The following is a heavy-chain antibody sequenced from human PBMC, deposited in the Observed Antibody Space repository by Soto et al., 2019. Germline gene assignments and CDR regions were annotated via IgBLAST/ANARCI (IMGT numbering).Heavy chain of an antibody. CDR1: GFTFSSYA. J-gene: IGHJ4*02. CDR2: ISYDGSNK. CDR3: ARDYSYGLRGVGELFQKGANDY. D-gene: IGHD5-18*01. V-gene: IGHV3-30-3*01. Sequence: QVQLVESGGGVVQPGRSLRLSCAASGFTFSSYAMHWVRQAPGKGLEWVAVISYDGSNKYYADSVKGRFTISRDNSKNTLYLQMNSLRAEDTAVYYCARDYSYGLRGVGELFQKGANDYWGQGTLVTVSS.